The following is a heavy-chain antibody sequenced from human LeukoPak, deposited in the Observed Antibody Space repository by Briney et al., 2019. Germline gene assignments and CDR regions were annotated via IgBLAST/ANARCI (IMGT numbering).Heavy chain of an antibody. CDR2: IYYSGST. V-gene: IGHV4-59*01. Sequence: SETLSLTCAVYGGSFSGSYWSWIRQPPGKGLEWIGYIYYSGSTNYNPSLKSRVTISVDTSKNQFSLKLSSVTAADTAVYYCARGTRNYDFWSGPYYFDYWGQGTLVTVSS. CDR1: GGSFSGSY. J-gene: IGHJ4*02. CDR3: ARGTRNYDFWSGPYYFDY. D-gene: IGHD3-3*01.